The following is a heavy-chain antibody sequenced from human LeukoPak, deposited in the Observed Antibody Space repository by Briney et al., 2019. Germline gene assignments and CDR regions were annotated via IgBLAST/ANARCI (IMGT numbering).Heavy chain of an antibody. CDR2: IYLDGRA. V-gene: IGHV3-66*01. J-gene: IGHJ4*02. CDR3: ARDAETSLAN. Sequence: GGSLRLSCAASGFAVSSKYMNWVRQAPGKGLEWVTVIYLDGRADYADSVKGRFTIFSDNSKNTVYLQMNSLKDEDTAVYYCARDAETSLANWGQGTLVTVSP. CDR1: GFAVSSKY. D-gene: IGHD5-24*01.